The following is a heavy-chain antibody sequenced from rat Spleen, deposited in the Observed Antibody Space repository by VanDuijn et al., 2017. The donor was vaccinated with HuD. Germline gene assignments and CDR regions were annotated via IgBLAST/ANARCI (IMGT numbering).Heavy chain of an antibody. Sequence: EVQLVESGGGLVQPGRSLKLSCAASGFTFSNYGMAWVRQTPTKGLEWVASISTGGSTYYPDAVKGRFTISRDNAKSTLYLQMNSLRSEDTATYYCARHGEGYWGQGVMVTVSA. D-gene: IGHD1-11*01. V-gene: IGHV5S13*01. CDR3: ARHGEGY. CDR2: ISTGGST. CDR1: GFTFSNYG. J-gene: IGHJ2*01.